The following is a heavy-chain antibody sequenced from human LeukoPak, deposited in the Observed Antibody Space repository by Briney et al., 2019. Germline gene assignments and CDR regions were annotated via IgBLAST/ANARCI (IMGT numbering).Heavy chain of an antibody. CDR2: ISYDGSNK. D-gene: IGHD5-12*01. CDR1: GFTFSSYA. Sequence: GRSLRLSCAASGFTFSSYAMHWVRQAPGKGLEWVAVISYDGSNKYYADSVKGRFTIFRDNSKNTLYLQMNSLRAEDTAVYYCARDFLGSGYDERSYWGQGTLVTVSS. V-gene: IGHV3-30*01. J-gene: IGHJ4*02. CDR3: ARDFLGSGYDERSY.